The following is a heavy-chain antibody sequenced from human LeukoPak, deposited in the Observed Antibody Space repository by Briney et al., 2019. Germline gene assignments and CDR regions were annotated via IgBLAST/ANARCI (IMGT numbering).Heavy chain of an antibody. Sequence: ASVKVSCKASGYTFTGYYMHWVRQAPGQGLEWMGWINPNGGGTNYAQKFQGRVTMTRDTSISTAYMELSRLRSDETAVYYCARIRRVANWFDPWGQGTLVTVSS. CDR2: INPNGGGT. CDR1: GYTFTGYY. D-gene: IGHD2-15*01. CDR3: ARIRRVANWFDP. V-gene: IGHV1-2*02. J-gene: IGHJ5*02.